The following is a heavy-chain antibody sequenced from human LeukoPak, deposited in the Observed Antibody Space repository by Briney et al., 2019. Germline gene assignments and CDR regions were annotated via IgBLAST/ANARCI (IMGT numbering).Heavy chain of an antibody. J-gene: IGHJ4*02. Sequence: PGGSPRLSCGASGFTFSSYWMSWVRQAPGKGLEWVANIKEDGSEKYYVASVKGRFSISRDNAKNSLYLQMNSLRAEDTVVYYCASGRQLGYWGQGTLVTVSS. V-gene: IGHV3-7*01. D-gene: IGHD3-16*01. CDR2: IKEDGSEK. CDR3: ASGRQLGY. CDR1: GFTFSSYW.